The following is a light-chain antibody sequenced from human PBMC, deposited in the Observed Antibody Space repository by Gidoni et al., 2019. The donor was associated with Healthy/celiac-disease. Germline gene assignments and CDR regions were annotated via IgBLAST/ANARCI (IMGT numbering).Light chain of an antibody. V-gene: IGKV1-39*01. CDR2: SAS. Sequence: DIQMTQSPSSLSASVGDRVTITCRASQSISNYLNWYQQKPGKAPKLLIYSASSLQSGVTSRFSGSGSGTDFTLTISSLQPEDFATYYCQQSFSTPSTFGQXTKVEIK. J-gene: IGKJ1*01. CDR3: QQSFSTPST. CDR1: QSISNY.